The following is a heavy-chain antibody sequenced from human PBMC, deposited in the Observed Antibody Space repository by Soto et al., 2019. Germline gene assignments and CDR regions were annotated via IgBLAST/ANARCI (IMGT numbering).Heavy chain of an antibody. CDR1: GCSISSSSYY. Sequence: QLQLQESGPGLVKPSETLSLTCTVSGCSISSSSYYWGWIRQPPGKGLEWIGSIYYSGSTYYNPSLKSRVTISVYTSKNQFSLKLSSVTAADTAVYYCARELRASYYYYYMDVWGKGTTVNVSS. D-gene: IGHD3-10*01. J-gene: IGHJ6*03. V-gene: IGHV4-39*01. CDR3: ARELRASYYYYYMDV. CDR2: IYYSGST.